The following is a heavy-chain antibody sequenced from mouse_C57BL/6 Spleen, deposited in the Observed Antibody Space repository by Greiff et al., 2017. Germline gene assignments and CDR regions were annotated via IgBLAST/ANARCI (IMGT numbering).Heavy chain of an antibody. Sequence: EVMLVESGGGLVQSGRSLRLSCATSGFTFSDFYMEWVRQAPGKGLEWIAASRNKANDYTTEYNVSVKGRFIVSRDTSQSILYLQMNALRAEETAIYYCARDEGGYCDVWGTGTTVTVSS. CDR3: ARDEGGYCDV. J-gene: IGHJ1*03. CDR1: GFTFSDFY. V-gene: IGHV7-1*01. CDR2: SRNKANDYTT.